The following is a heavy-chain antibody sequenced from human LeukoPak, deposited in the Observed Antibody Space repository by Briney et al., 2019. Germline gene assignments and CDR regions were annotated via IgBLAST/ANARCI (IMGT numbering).Heavy chain of an antibody. CDR1: GFTFSSYA. CDR3: AKDQNRLSSSCPFDY. CDR2: ISSNGGST. V-gene: IGHV3-64*01. D-gene: IGHD6-13*01. J-gene: IGHJ4*02. Sequence: PGGSLRLSCAASGFTFSSYAMHWVRQAPGKGLEYVSAISSNGGSTYYANSVKGRFTISRDNSKNTLYLQMNSLRAEDTAVYYCAKDQNRLSSSCPFDYWGQGTLVTVSS.